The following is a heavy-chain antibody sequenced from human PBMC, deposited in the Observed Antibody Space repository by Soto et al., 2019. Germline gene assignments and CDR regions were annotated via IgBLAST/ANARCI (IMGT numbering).Heavy chain of an antibody. V-gene: IGHV4-39*01. J-gene: IGHJ4*02. CDR3: ARHGYTSGRTYFDY. CDR2: IYYSGST. CDR1: DGSISSSSYY. Sequence: NPSETLXLTCTVPDGSISSSSYYWGWIRQPPRKGLEWIGSIYYSGSTYYNPSLKSRVTISVDTSKNQFSLKLSSVTAADTAVYYCARHGYTSGRTYFDYWGQGTLVTVSS. D-gene: IGHD6-19*01.